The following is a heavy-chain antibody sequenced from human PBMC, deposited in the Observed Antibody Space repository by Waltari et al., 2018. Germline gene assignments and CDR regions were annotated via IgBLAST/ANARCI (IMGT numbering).Heavy chain of an antibody. CDR2: IYHSGRT. V-gene: IGHV4-38-2*01. CDR3: ARLFGGSKYYYYYGMDV. CDR1: GYSISSGYY. J-gene: IGHJ6*02. Sequence: QVQLQESGPGLVKPSETLSLTCAVSGYSISSGYYWGWIRPPPGKGRELFGMIYHSGRTYYNPSLKSLVTISVDTSRNQFSLKLSSVTAADTAVYYCARLFGGSKYYYYYGMDVWGQGTTVTVSS. D-gene: IGHD3-16*01.